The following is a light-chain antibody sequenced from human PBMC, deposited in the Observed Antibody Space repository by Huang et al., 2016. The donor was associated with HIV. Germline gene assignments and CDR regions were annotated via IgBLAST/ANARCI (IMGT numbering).Light chain of an antibody. CDR1: QSVLYSSNNKNY. J-gene: IGKJ2*01. CDR2: WAS. Sequence: GERATINCKSSQSVLYSSNNKNYLAWYQQKPGQPPKLLIYWASTRESGVPDRFSGSGSGTDFTLTISSLQAEDVAVYYCQQYYSPYTFGQGTKLEIK. CDR3: QQYYSPYT. V-gene: IGKV4-1*01.